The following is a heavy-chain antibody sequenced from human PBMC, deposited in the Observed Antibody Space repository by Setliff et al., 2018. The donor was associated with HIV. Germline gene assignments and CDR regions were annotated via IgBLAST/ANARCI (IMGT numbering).Heavy chain of an antibody. Sequence: GASVKVSCKASGDTSSTYAINWVRQAPGQGLEWMGQFIPILDITNYAQKFQGRVTITADKSTNTMYMEMTSLTSEDTAVYYCAGPRGDEAFDIRGQGTMVTVSS. CDR2: FIPILDIT. D-gene: IGHD3-10*01. J-gene: IGHJ3*02. CDR3: AGPRGDEAFDI. CDR1: GDTSSTYA. V-gene: IGHV1-69*10.